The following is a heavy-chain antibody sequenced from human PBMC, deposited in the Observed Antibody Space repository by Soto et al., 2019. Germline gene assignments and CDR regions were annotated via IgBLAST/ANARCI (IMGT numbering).Heavy chain of an antibody. CDR3: ARMGDVPYYYYGMDV. CDR1: GYTFTRSG. J-gene: IGHJ6*02. V-gene: IGHV1-18*01. D-gene: IGHD3-16*01. CDR2: INGYNGNT. Sequence: QVQLVQSGAEVKKPGASVKVSCKASGYTFTRSGISWVRQAPGQGLEWMGWINGYNGNTNYTQKIQGRITMTTDTPTSTAYMEVRSLRSDDTAVYYCARMGDVPYYYYGMDVWGQGTTVIVSS.